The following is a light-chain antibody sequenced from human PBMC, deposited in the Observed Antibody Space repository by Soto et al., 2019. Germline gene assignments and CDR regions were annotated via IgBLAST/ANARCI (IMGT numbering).Light chain of an antibody. V-gene: IGKV1-39*01. J-gene: IGKJ1*01. CDR1: QSISNY. CDR3: QQSYSIPWT. Sequence: DIQMTQSPSSLSASVGDRVTITCRASQSISNYLNWYQQKPGKAPKLLIYAASSLQSGVPSRFSGSGSGTDFTLTISSLQPEDFATYHCQQSYSIPWTFGQGTKVEIK. CDR2: AAS.